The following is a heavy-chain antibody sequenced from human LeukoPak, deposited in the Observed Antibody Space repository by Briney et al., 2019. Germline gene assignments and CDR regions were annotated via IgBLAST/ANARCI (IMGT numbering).Heavy chain of an antibody. J-gene: IGHJ4*02. Sequence: GGSLRLSCAASGFTFRTYSMNWVRQAPGKGLEWVYSISSSSSYIYYADSVKGRFTISRDNAKNSLYLQMNALRAEDTAVYYCARGYYDLLTGPDYWGQGTLVTVSP. V-gene: IGHV3-21*06. CDR1: GFTFRTYS. D-gene: IGHD3-9*01. CDR2: ISSSSSYI. CDR3: ARGYYDLLTGPDY.